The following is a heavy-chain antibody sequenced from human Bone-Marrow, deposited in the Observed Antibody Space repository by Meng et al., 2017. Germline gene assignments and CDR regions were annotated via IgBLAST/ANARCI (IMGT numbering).Heavy chain of an antibody. Sequence: GESLKISCVASGFTVSSNYMSWARQAPGKGLEWVSILYRGGSMYYADSVEGRFTISRDSSKITLFLEMNSLRTEDTAVYFCARVIPEGYDRSGYLAYYFDPWGPGTLVTVSS. V-gene: IGHV3-66*02. CDR1: GFTVSSNY. J-gene: IGHJ4*02. CDR2: LYRGGSM. D-gene: IGHD3-22*01. CDR3: ARVIPEGYDRSGYLAYYFDP.